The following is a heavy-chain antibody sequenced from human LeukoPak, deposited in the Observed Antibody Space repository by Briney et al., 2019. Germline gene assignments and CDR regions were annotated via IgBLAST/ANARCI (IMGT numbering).Heavy chain of an antibody. CDR2: IYYTRST. V-gene: IGHV4-59*01. CDR1: GGSISGYY. J-gene: IGHJ4*02. CDR3: ARGGYVVMTAVPYYFEH. D-gene: IGHD2-21*02. Sequence: SETLSLTCAVSGGSISGYYWSWIRQPPGKGLEWIGYIYYTRSTSYNPSLTSRVSMSLDTSKNQFSLRLSSVTAADTAVYYCARGGYVVMTAVPYYFEHWGQGTLVTVSS.